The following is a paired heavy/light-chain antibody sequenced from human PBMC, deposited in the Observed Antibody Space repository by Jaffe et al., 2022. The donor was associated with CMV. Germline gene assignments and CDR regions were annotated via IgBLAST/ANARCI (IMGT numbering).Light chain of an antibody. J-gene: IGLJ3*02. CDR2: YDD. CDR1: SSNIGNNA. Sequence: QSVLTQPPSVSEAPRQRVTISCSGSSSNIGNNAVNWYQQLPGKAPKLLIYYDDLLPSGVSDRVSGSKSGTSASLAISGLQSEDEAEYYCAAWDDSLNGWVFGGGTKVTVL. V-gene: IGLV1-36*01. CDR3: AAWDDSLNGWV.
Heavy chain of an antibody. CDR2: IHISGST. V-gene: IGHV4-4*07. J-gene: IGHJ4*02. Sequence: QVQLQESGPGLVKPSETLSLTCTVSGGSINSDYWTWIRQPAGKGLEWIGRIHISGSTNYNPSLKSRVTMSTDTSKNQFALKLSSVTAADTAVYFCARDRGRHYAFDFWGQGTLVTVSS. CDR1: GGSINSDY. CDR3: ARDRGRHYAFDF. D-gene: IGHD3-16*01.